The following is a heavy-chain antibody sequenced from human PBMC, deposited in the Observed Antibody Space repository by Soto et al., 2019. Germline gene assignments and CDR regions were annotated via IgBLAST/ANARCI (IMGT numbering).Heavy chain of an antibody. V-gene: IGHV3-7*01. Sequence: EVQLVEAGGGLVQPGGSLRLSCAASGFTFSTYWMSWVRQAPGKGLEWVANIKQDGSEKYYVDSVKGRFTISRDNADNSLYRQMSRLRAEDTAVGYCARETYYFGYWGKGALVTVSS. J-gene: IGHJ4*02. CDR1: GFTFSTYW. CDR2: IKQDGSEK. CDR3: ARETYYFGY.